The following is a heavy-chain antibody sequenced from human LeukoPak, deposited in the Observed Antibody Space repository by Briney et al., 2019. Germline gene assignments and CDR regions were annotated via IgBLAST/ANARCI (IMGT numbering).Heavy chain of an antibody. D-gene: IGHD3-10*01. J-gene: IGHJ5*02. Sequence: PGGSLRLSCAASGFTVSSNYMSWVRQAPGKGLEWVSVIYSGGSTYYADSVKGRFTISRDNSKNTLYLQMNSLRAEDTAVYYCARERGVGVLWFGELSWGQGTLVTVSS. CDR2: IYSGGST. CDR3: ARERGVGVLWFGELS. CDR1: GFTVSSNY. V-gene: IGHV3-53*01.